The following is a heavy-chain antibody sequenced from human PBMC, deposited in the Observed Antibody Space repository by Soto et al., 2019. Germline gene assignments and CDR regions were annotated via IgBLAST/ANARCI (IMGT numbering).Heavy chain of an antibody. CDR2: IIPMFGTA. CDR1: GGTFSTYA. Sequence: QVQLVQSGAEVKKPESSVKVSCKAPGGTFSTYAISWVRQAPGQGLEWMGGIIPMFGTANYAQRFQDRVTITADEATNTVYMERSSLRAEDTAVYFCASGRPRWLRRINNGNAGWGQGTLVTVSS. V-gene: IGHV1-69*12. J-gene: IGHJ4*02. D-gene: IGHD5-12*01. CDR3: ASGRPRWLRRINNGNAG.